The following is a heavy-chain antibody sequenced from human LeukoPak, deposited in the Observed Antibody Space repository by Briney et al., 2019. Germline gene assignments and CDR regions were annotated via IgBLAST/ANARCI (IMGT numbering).Heavy chain of an antibody. Sequence: KPSETLSLTCTVPGGSISSSSYYWGWIRQPPEKGLEWIGSIYYSGSTYYNPSLKSRVTISVDTSKNQFSLKLSSVTAADTAVYYCASQYSYGVGLYGMDVWGQGTTVTVSS. J-gene: IGHJ6*02. D-gene: IGHD5-18*01. CDR3: ASQYSYGVGLYGMDV. V-gene: IGHV4-39*01. CDR1: GGSISSSSYY. CDR2: IYYSGST.